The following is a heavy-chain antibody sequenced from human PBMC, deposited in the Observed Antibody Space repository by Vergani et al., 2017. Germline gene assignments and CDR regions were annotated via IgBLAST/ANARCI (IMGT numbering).Heavy chain of an antibody. CDR2: ISYDGSNK. CDR3: ARGKSGLGRGPSPAFDY. D-gene: IGHD1-26*01. CDR1: GFTFSSYA. J-gene: IGHJ4*02. V-gene: IGHV3-30*01. Sequence: VQLVESGGGLVKPGGSLRLSCAASGFTFSSYAMHWVRQAPGKGLEWVAVISYDGSNKYYADSVKGRFTISRDNSKNTLYLQMNSLRAEDTAVYYCARGKSGLGRGPSPAFDYWGQGTLVTVSS.